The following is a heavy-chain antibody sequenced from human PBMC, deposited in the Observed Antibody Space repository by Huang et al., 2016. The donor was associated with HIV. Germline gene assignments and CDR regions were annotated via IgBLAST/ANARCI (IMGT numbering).Heavy chain of an antibody. D-gene: IGHD2-8*01. CDR3: ARGRKYCSNDVCRPYFFDY. Sequence: QVVQSGAEVKKKPGASVKVSCKASGYTFTNYGVSWVRQAPGHGLEWMGWISVYNGNTNYAQKFEGRVIMTTDTSRVIAYMELRSLRSDGTAVYYCARGRKYCSNDVCRPYFFDYWGQGTLVTVSS. J-gene: IGHJ4*02. CDR2: ISVYNGNT. CDR1: GYTFTNYG. V-gene: IGHV1-18*01.